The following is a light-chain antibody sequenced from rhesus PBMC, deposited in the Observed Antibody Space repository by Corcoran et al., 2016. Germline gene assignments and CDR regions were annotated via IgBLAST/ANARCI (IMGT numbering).Light chain of an antibody. J-gene: IGKJ1*01. CDR3: LQHNYYPWT. CDR1: QGINSY. Sequence: DIQMTQSPSSLSASVGDTITITCRASQGINSYLNWFQQKPGKAPKLLIYAASSLERGVPSRFSGSGSGTEFTLTITSLQPEDFAAYYCLQHNYYPWTFGQGTKVEIK. V-gene: IGKV1-28*01. CDR2: AAS.